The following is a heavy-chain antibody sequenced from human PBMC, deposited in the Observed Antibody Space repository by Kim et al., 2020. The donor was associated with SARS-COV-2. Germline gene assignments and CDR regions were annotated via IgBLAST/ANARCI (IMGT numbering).Heavy chain of an antibody. D-gene: IGHD2-2*01. CDR3: AKWGTFCSSPTCYSFFDY. J-gene: IGHJ4*02. Sequence: GGSLRLSCAASGFTFSSYAMSWVRQAPGKGLEWVSAISDSGARTYYADSVKGRFTISRDNSNNTLCLQMNSLTAEVTAVYYCAKWGTFCSSPTCYSFFDYWGQGTLVTVSS. CDR1: GFTFSSYA. V-gene: IGHV3-23*01. CDR2: ISDSGART.